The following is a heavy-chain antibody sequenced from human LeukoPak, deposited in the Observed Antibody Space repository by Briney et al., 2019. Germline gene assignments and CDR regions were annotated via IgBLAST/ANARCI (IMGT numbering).Heavy chain of an antibody. CDR1: GFTFSSYS. V-gene: IGHV3-21*01. CDR3: VKVVDPYAPRYYYYGMDV. J-gene: IGHJ6*02. D-gene: IGHD2-15*01. CDR2: ISSSSSYI. Sequence: GGSLGLSCAASGFTFSSYSMNWVRQAPGKGLEWVSSISSSSSYIYYADSVKGRFTISRDNAKNSLYLQMNSLRAEDTAVYYCVKVVDPYAPRYYYYGMDVWGQGTTVTVSS.